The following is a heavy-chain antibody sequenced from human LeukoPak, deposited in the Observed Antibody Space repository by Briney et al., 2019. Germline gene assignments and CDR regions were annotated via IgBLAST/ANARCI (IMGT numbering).Heavy chain of an antibody. CDR2: INANSGVT. J-gene: IGHJ4*02. V-gene: IGHV1-2*06. D-gene: IGHD1-26*01. CDR1: GYTFADYF. CDR3: ARDVSSTPNWEFDY. Sequence: ASVKVSCKTSGYTFADYFIHWVRQAPGQGLEWMGRINANSGVTEYQQKFQCRVTITSDTSVSTAYVEVNWLISDDTAIYYCARDVSSTPNWEFDYWGQGTLVTVSS.